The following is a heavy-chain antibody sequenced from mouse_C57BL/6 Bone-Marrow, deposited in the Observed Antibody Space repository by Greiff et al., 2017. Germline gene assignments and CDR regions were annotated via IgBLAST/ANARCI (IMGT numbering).Heavy chain of an antibody. Sequence: QVQLQQSGAELVRPGTSVKMSCKASGYTFTNYWIGWAKQRPGHGLEWIGDIYPGGGYPNYNEKFKGKTTLTADKSSSTAYMQFSSLTSEDSAIYYCARHYYGSSYGYWGQGTTLTVSS. CDR3: ARHYYGSSYGY. CDR2: IYPGGGYP. D-gene: IGHD1-1*01. CDR1: GYTFTNYW. J-gene: IGHJ2*01. V-gene: IGHV1-63*01.